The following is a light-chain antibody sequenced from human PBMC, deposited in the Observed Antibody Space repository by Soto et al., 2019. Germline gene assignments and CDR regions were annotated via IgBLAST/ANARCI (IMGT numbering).Light chain of an antibody. J-gene: IGKJ3*01. CDR1: QSVSSSY. Sequence: EIVLTQSPGTLSLSPGERATLSCRSSQSVSSSYLAWYQQKPGQAPRLLIYGASSRATGIPDRVSGSGSGTDFTLTISRLEPKDFAVYYCQQYGSSLFTFGPGTKVDIK. V-gene: IGKV3-20*01. CDR3: QQYGSSLFT. CDR2: GAS.